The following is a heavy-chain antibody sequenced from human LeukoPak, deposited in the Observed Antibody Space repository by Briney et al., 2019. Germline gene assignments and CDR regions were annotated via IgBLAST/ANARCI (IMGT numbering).Heavy chain of an antibody. CDR1: GGSFSGYY. D-gene: IGHD3-10*01. CDR3: ARDSVRAGEYGCMDV. Sequence: SETLSLTCAVYGGSFSGYYWSWIRQPPRKGPEWIGEIIHSGSTNYNPSLKSRVTISVATSKHQFSLKRRSVTGAETAVYYCARDSVRAGEYGCMDVWGEGNTVTVSS. V-gene: IGHV4-34*12. J-gene: IGHJ6*01. CDR2: IIHSGST.